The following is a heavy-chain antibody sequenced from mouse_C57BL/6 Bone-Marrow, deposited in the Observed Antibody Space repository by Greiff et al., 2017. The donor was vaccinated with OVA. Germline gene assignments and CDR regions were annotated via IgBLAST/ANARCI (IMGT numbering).Heavy chain of an antibody. J-gene: IGHJ1*03. D-gene: IGHD1-1*01. Sequence: QVQLQQPGAELVKPGASVKMSCKASGYTFTSYWITWVKQRPGQGLEWIGDIYPGSGSTNYNEKFKSKATLTVDTSSSTAYMQLSSLTSEDSAVYYCVREGWDYDSSYWYFDVWGKGTTVTVSS. V-gene: IGHV1-55*01. CDR1: GYTFTSYW. CDR2: IYPGSGST. CDR3: VREGWDYDSSYWYFDV.